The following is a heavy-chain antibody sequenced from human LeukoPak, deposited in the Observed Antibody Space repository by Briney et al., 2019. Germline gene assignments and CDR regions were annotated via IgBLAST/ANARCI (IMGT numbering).Heavy chain of an antibody. J-gene: IGHJ4*02. CDR3: GQRSNNWNGYYFYY. CDR1: GFSLSSYS. Sequence: GGSLTLSCAASGFSLSSYSMSWVRQAPRKGLEWVSPIRGSGISTYYADSVEGRFTVYKDNSKNTLHLQMNSLRADGTAVYHCGQRSNNWNGYYFYYWREGTLVTDSS. V-gene: IGHV3-23*01. CDR2: IRGSGIST. D-gene: IGHD1-1*01.